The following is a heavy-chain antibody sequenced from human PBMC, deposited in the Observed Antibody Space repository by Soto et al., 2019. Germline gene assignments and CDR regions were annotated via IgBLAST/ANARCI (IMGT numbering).Heavy chain of an antibody. Sequence: GASVKVSCKASGYTFTSYAMHWVRQAPGQRLEWMGWINAGNGNTKYSQKFQGRVTITRDTSASTAYMERSSLRSEDTAVYYCARDPGYSSGWYWYYWGQGTLVTVSS. CDR1: GYTFTSYA. CDR3: ARDPGYSSGWYWYY. D-gene: IGHD6-19*01. J-gene: IGHJ4*02. CDR2: INAGNGNT. V-gene: IGHV1-3*01.